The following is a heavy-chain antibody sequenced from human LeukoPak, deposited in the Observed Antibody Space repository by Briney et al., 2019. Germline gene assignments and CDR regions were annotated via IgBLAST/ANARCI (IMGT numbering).Heavy chain of an antibody. CDR3: ARGGVLKSVDY. J-gene: IGHJ4*02. V-gene: IGHV4-59*11. CDR1: GGSIGSHY. Sequence: PSETLSLTCTVSGGSIGSHYWTWIRQTPGKGLEWIGYVYDIGSTKYNPSLRSRVTISVDTSKNQFSLRLSSVTAADTAEYYCARGGVLKSVDYWGQGTLVAVSS. CDR2: VYDIGST. D-gene: IGHD3-16*01.